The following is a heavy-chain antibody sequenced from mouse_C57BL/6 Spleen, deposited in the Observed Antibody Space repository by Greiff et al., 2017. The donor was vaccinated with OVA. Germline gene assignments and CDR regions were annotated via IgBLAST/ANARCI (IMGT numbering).Heavy chain of an antibody. CDR3: ARDYGSSSPYYFDY. V-gene: IGHV1-81*01. CDR2: IYPRSGNT. CDR1: GYTFTSYG. J-gene: IGHJ2*01. D-gene: IGHD1-1*01. Sequence: QVQLQQSGAELARPGASVKLSCKASGYTFTSYGISWVKQRTGQGLEWIGEIYPRSGNTYYNEKFKGKATLTADTSSNTAYMELRSLTSEDSAVYFCARDYGSSSPYYFDYWGQGTTLTVSS.